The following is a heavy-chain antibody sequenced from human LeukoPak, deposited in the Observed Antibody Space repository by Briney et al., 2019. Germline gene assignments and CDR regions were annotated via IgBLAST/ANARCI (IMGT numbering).Heavy chain of an antibody. CDR3: VKDYYDSVRPLFDH. J-gene: IGHJ4*02. Sequence: GGSLRLSCAASGFTFSSYAMSWVRQAPGKGLEWVSAISGSGGSTYYADSVKGRFTISRDNSKNTLYLQMNSLRAEDTAVYYCVKDYYDSVRPLFDHWGQGTLVTVSS. D-gene: IGHD3-22*01. CDR2: ISGSGGST. V-gene: IGHV3-23*01. CDR1: GFTFSSYA.